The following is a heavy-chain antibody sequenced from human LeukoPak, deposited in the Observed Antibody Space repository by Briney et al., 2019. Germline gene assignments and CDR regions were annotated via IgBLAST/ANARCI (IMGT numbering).Heavy chain of an antibody. Sequence: SETLSLTWVVYGGSFSDYYWSWIRRPPGKGRGWIGEINLRGITNYNPSLTSRVTISVDTPKNQFSLNLTSLTAADTAVYYCARRSTSCLDCWGQGTPVTVSS. CDR2: INLRGIT. V-gene: IGHV4-34*01. J-gene: IGHJ4*02. CDR1: GGSFSDYY. CDR3: ARRSTSCLDC. D-gene: IGHD2-2*01.